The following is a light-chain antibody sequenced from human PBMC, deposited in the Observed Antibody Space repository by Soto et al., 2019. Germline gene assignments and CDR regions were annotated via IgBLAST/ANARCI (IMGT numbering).Light chain of an antibody. J-gene: IGKJ1*01. CDR2: GAS. V-gene: IGKV3-20*01. Sequence: EIVLTQSPGTLSLSPGERATLSCETSQTISRNFLAWYQQKPGQAPRLLIYGASNRAGGIPDRLSGSGSGTDFTLTISRLEPEYFAVYYCQQYSSSPRTFGQGTKVEIK. CDR1: QTISRNF. CDR3: QQYSSSPRT.